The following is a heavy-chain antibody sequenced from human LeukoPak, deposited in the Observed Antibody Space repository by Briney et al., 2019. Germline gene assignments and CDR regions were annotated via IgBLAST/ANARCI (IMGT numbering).Heavy chain of an antibody. CDR1: GFTFSSYG. V-gene: IGHV3-30*18. CDR3: AKSLWFGEDDYFDY. D-gene: IGHD3-10*01. Sequence: GGSLRLSCAASGFTFSSYGMHWVRQAPGKGLEWVAVISYDGSNKYHADSVKGRFTISRDNSKNTLYLQMNSLRAEDTAVYYCAKSLWFGEDDYFDYWGQGTLVTVSS. J-gene: IGHJ4*02. CDR2: ISYDGSNK.